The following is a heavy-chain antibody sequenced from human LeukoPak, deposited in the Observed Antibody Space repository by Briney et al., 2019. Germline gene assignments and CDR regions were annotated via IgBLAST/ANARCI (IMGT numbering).Heavy chain of an antibody. J-gene: IGHJ4*02. V-gene: IGHV4-59*01. CDR3: ARGGPLVDY. CDR1: GGSISSYY. Sequence: KTSETLSLTCTVSGGSISSYYWSWIRQPPGKGLEWIGYIYYSGSTNYNPSLKSRVTISVDTSKNQFSLKLSSVTAADTAVYYCARGGPLVDYWGRGTLVTVSS. CDR2: IYYSGST.